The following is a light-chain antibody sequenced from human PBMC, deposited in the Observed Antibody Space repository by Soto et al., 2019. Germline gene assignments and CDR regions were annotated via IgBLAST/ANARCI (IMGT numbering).Light chain of an antibody. J-gene: IGKJ5*01. Sequence: EIVMTQSPATLSVSPGERATLSCRASQSVSSNLAWYQQKPGQAPRLLIYGASTRATGIPARFSGSGSGTDFTLTIDGLEPEDFVVYYCQQYGYSPITFGQGTRLEI. V-gene: IGKV3-15*01. CDR2: GAS. CDR3: QQYGYSPIT. CDR1: QSVSSN.